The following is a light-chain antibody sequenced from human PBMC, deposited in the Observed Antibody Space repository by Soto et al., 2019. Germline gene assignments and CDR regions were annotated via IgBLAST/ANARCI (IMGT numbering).Light chain of an antibody. CDR1: SSDVGAYNY. Sequence: QSALTQPASVSGSPGQSITISCTGTSSDVGAYNYVSWYQQHSVKAPKLMIFEVSDRPSGVSNRFSGSKSGNTASLTISGLQAEDEADYYCSSYTSSNTLVFGGGTKLTVL. CDR3: SSYTSSNTLV. V-gene: IGLV2-14*01. J-gene: IGLJ2*01. CDR2: EVS.